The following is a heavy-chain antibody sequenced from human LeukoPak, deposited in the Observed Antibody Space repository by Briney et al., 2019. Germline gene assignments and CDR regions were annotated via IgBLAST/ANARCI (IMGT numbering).Heavy chain of an antibody. CDR2: VYYSGGT. D-gene: IGHD3-10*01. V-gene: IGHV4-30-4*07. J-gene: IGHJ4*02. CDR3: ARHFPLWFGEFLDRLDY. CDR1: GGSISRGAYS. Sequence: SQTLSLTCAVSGGSISRGAYSWSWIRQPPRKGLERIGYVYYSGGTYYNPSLKSRVTISVDTSKNQFSLKLSSVTAADTAVYYCARHFPLWFGEFLDRLDYWGQGTLVTVSS.